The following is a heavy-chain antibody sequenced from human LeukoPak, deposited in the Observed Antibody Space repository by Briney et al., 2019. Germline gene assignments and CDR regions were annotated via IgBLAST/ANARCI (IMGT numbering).Heavy chain of an antibody. D-gene: IGHD3-9*01. CDR1: GFTFSSYG. J-gene: IGHJ4*02. CDR3: ARANDILTGYLDY. Sequence: GRSLRLSCAASGFTFSSYGMHWVRQAPGKGLEWVAVISYDGSNKYYADSVKGRFTISRDNSKNTLYLQMNSLRAEDAAVYYCARANDILTGYLDYWGQGTLVTVSS. V-gene: IGHV3-30-3*01. CDR2: ISYDGSNK.